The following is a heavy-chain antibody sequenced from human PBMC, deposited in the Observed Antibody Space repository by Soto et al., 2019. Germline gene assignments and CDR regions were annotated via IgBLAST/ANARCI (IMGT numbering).Heavy chain of an antibody. V-gene: IGHV1-69*13. J-gene: IGHJ3*02. CDR1: GGTFSSYA. CDR2: IIPIFGTA. CDR3: AKVTYYYDSSGQRAPDAFDI. D-gene: IGHD3-22*01. Sequence: ASVKVSCKASGGTFSSYAISWVRQAPGQGLEWMGGIIPIFGTANYAQKFQGRVTITADESTSTAYMELSSLRSEDTAVYYCAKVTYYYDSSGQRAPDAFDIWGQETMVTVSS.